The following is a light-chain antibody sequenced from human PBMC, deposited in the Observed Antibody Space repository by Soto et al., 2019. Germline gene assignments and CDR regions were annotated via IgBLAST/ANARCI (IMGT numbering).Light chain of an antibody. CDR1: QTVRNNY. Sequence: EFVLTQSPGTLSLSPGERATLSCRASQTVRNNYLAWYQQKPGQAPRLLIYDASNRATGMPARFSGSGSGTDFTLTISSLEPEEFAVYYCQQRSNWPITFGQGTRLEIK. J-gene: IGKJ5*01. CDR2: DAS. V-gene: IGKV3-11*01. CDR3: QQRSNWPIT.